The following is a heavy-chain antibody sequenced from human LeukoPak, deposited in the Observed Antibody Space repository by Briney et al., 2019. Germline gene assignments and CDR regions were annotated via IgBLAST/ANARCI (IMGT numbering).Heavy chain of an antibody. D-gene: IGHD3-22*01. J-gene: IGHJ4*02. Sequence: ASVKVSCKTSGYRFTSYDLNWVRQTTGQGLEWMGWMNPHSGTTGYAQKFQGRLTLPRNTSISTAYLEPSSLTSEDAAVYYCARGSENNFDSSGPIGFWGQGTLVTVSS. CDR2: MNPHSGTT. CDR1: GYRFTSYD. CDR3: ARGSENNFDSSGPIGF. V-gene: IGHV1-8*01.